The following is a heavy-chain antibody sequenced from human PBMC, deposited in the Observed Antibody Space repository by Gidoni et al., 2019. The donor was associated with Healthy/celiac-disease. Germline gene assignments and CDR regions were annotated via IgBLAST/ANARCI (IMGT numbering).Heavy chain of an antibody. CDR3: AKYSSSTGHFDY. J-gene: IGHJ4*02. D-gene: IGHD6-6*01. V-gene: IGHV3-23*01. Sequence: EVQLLESGGGLVQPGGSLRLSGAASGFPFSSYAMGWVRQAPGKGLEWVSAISGSGGSTYYADSVKGRFTISRDNSKNTLYLQMNSLRAEDTAVYYCAKYSSSTGHFDYWGQGTLVTVSS. CDR2: ISGSGGST. CDR1: GFPFSSYA.